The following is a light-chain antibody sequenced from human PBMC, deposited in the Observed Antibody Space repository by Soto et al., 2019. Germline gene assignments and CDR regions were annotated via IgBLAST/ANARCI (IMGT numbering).Light chain of an antibody. J-gene: IGLJ1*01. Sequence: QSVLTQPAPVSGSPGQSITISCTGTSSDGGGYNYVSWYQQHPGKAPKLMIYDVSNRPSGVSNRFSGSKSGDTASLTISGLQAEDEADYYCSSYTSSSTSYVFGTGTKVTVL. V-gene: IGLV2-14*01. CDR2: DVS. CDR1: SSDGGGYNY. CDR3: SSYTSSSTSYV.